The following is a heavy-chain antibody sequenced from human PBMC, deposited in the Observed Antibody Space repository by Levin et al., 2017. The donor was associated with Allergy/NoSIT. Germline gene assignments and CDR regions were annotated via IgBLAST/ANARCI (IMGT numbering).Heavy chain of an antibody. CDR2: INWNGGST. Sequence: GGSLRLSCAASGFTFDDYGMSWVRQAPGKGLEWVSGINWNGGSTGYADSVKGRFTISRDNAKNSLYLQMNSLRAEDTALYYCARDQKGGQWLFPTYFQHWGQGTLVTVSS. J-gene: IGHJ1*01. D-gene: IGHD6-19*01. CDR1: GFTFDDYG. CDR3: ARDQKGGQWLFPTYFQH. V-gene: IGHV3-20*04.